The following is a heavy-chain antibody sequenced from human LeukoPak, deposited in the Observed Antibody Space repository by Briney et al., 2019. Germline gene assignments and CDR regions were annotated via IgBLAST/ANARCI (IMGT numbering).Heavy chain of an antibody. CDR3: ARDRPLAAAGNSDSYYYYGMDV. CDR1: GFTFSSYD. CDR2: IGTAGDT. V-gene: IGHV3-13*01. Sequence: GGSLRLSCAASGFTFSSYDMHWVRQATGKGLEWVSAIGTAGDTYYPGSVKGRFTISRENAKNSLYLQMNGLRAGDTAVYYCARDRPLAAAGNSDSYYYYGMDVWGQGTTVTVSS. J-gene: IGHJ6*02. D-gene: IGHD6-13*01.